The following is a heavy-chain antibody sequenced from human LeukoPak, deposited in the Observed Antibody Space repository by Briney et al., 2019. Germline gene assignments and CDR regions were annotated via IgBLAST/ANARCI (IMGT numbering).Heavy chain of an antibody. CDR3: SIYFGFPLRAVAGRIWFDP. CDR2: ISAYSGNT. D-gene: IGHD6-19*01. Sequence: ASVKVSCKASGGPFSSYAISWVRQAPGQGLEWMGWISAYSGNTNYAQKLQGRVTMTTDTSTSTTYKELRSLRSDNMTVYYCSIYFGFPLRAVAGRIWFDPWGQGTLVTVSS. V-gene: IGHV1-18*03. J-gene: IGHJ5*02. CDR1: GGPFSSYA.